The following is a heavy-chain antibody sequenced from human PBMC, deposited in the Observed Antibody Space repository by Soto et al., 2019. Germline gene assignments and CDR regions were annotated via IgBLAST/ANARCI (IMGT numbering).Heavy chain of an antibody. J-gene: IGHJ5*02. V-gene: IGHV1-58*01. CDR2: IVVGLGKT. Sequence: SVEVSWKGSGFTMSVALVGWGRMARGQRLEWIGWIVVGLGKTNYAQKFQDRVTITADKSTSTAYMELSSLISEDTAVYYCARGRDWFDPWGQGTLVTVSS. CDR1: GFTMSVAL. CDR3: ARGRDWFDP.